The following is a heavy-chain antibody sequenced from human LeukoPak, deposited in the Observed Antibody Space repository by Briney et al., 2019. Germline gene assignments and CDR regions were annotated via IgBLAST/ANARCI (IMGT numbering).Heavy chain of an antibody. CDR2: IYYSGST. V-gene: IGHV4-31*03. Sequence: SSETLSLTCTVSGGSISSGGYYWSWIRQHPGKGLEWIGYIYYSGSTYYNPSLKSRVTISVDTSKNQFSLKLSSVTAADTAVYYCARIIYSYGTPDYWGQGTLVTVSS. CDR1: GGSISSGGYY. D-gene: IGHD5-18*01. J-gene: IGHJ4*02. CDR3: ARIIYSYGTPDY.